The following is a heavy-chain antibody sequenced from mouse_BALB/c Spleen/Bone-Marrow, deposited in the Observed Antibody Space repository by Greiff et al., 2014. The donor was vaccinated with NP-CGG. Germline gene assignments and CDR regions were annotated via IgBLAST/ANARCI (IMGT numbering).Heavy chain of an antibody. D-gene: IGHD2-10*01. CDR3: ARDGPYFFDY. V-gene: IGHV5-6-3*01. CDR1: GFTFSRYG. CDR2: INSNGGXT. J-gene: IGHJ2*01. Sequence: DVMLVESGGGLVQPGGSLKLSCAASGFTFSRYGMSWVRQTPDKRLELVATINSNGGXTXXXXSXXGXXXISRDNAKNTLYLQMSSLKSEDTAMYYCARDGPYFFDYWGRGTTLTVSS.